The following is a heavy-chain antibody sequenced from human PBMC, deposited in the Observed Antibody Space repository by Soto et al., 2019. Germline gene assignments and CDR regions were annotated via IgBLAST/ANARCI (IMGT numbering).Heavy chain of an antibody. Sequence: PSQTLSLTCAISGDSVSSNSAAWSWIRQSPSRGLEWLGRTYYRSKWYNNYAVSVKIRITINPDTSKNQFSLQLNSVTPGDTAVYYCARDRLGDGYNDYWGQGTLVTVSS. CDR2: TYYRSKWYN. CDR1: GDSVSSNSAA. V-gene: IGHV6-1*01. CDR3: ARDRLGDGYNDY. D-gene: IGHD5-12*01. J-gene: IGHJ4*02.